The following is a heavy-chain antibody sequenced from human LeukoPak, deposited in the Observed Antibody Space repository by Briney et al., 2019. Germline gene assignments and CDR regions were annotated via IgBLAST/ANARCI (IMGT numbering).Heavy chain of an antibody. D-gene: IGHD6-19*01. V-gene: IGHV1-46*01. Sequence: ASVKVSCKPSGYTFTRYYIRWVRHAPGQGLEWMGIINPSGGSTTYAQKFQGRVPITRDTPTSTVYMELRSVRSEDTAVYYCARRESDWYGGWFDPWGQGTLVTVSS. CDR1: GYTFTRYY. CDR3: ARRESDWYGGWFDP. CDR2: INPSGGST. J-gene: IGHJ5*02.